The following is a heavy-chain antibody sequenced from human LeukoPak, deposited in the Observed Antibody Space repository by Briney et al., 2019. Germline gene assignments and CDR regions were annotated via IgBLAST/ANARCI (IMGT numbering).Heavy chain of an antibody. J-gene: IGHJ4*02. D-gene: IGHD6-19*01. Sequence: GGSLRLSCAASGFTFSSYEMNWVRQAPGKGLEWVSYISSSGSTIYYADSVKGRFTISRDNAKNSLYLQMNSLRAEDTAVYCCARVFSVAGPYWGQGTLVTVSS. CDR2: ISSSGSTI. CDR1: GFTFSSYE. V-gene: IGHV3-48*03. CDR3: ARVFSVAGPY.